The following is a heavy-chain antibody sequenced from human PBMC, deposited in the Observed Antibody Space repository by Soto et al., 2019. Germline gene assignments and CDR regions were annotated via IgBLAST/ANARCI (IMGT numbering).Heavy chain of an antibody. D-gene: IGHD3-9*01. J-gene: IGHJ4*02. CDR3: ARDRDILTGYYRRGVDY. V-gene: IGHV1-18*01. CDR1: GYTFTSYG. CDR2: ISAYNGNT. Sequence: QVELVQSGAEVKKPGASVKVSCKASGYTFTSYGISWVRQTPGQGLEWMGWISAYNGNTNYAQKLQGRVTMTTDTSTSTAYMELRSLRSDDTAVYYCARDRDILTGYYRRGVDYWGQGTLVTVSS.